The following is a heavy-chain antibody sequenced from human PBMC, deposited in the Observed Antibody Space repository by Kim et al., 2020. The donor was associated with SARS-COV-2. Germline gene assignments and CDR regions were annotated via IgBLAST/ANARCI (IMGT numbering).Heavy chain of an antibody. CDR3: ARGPGPTPYYFDY. Sequence: YHPSLKRRVTISVDTSKNQFSLKLSSVTAADTAVYYCARGPGPTPYYFDYWGQGTLVTVSS. J-gene: IGHJ4*02. V-gene: IGHV4-34*01.